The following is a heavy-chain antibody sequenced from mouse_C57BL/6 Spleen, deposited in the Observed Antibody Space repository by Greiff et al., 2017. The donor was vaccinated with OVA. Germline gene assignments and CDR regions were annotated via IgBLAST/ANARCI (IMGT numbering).Heavy chain of an antibody. CDR1: GYTFTSYW. CDR2: IDPSDSYT. D-gene: IGHD1-1*01. Sequence: QVQLQQPGAELVKPGASVKLSCKASGYTFTSYWMQWVKQRPGQGLEWIGEIDPSDSYTNYNQKFKGKATLTVDTSSSTAYMQLSSLTSEDSAVYYCARGYYYGSSPFAYWGQGTLVTVSA. V-gene: IGHV1-50*01. CDR3: ARGYYYGSSPFAY. J-gene: IGHJ3*01.